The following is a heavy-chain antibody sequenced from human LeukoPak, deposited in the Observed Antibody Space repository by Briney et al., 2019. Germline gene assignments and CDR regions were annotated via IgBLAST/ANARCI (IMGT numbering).Heavy chain of an antibody. CDR1: GGSISSGGYY. CDR2: IYYRGST. CDR3: ARGIEGYGSGSFPSDY. Sequence: SETLSLTCTVSGGSISSGGYYWSRIRQHPGKGLEWIGYIYYRGSTYYNPSLKSRVTITVDTSKNQSSLKLSPVPAADTAVYYGARGIEGYGSGSFPSDYWGQGTLVTVSS. J-gene: IGHJ4*02. D-gene: IGHD3-10*01. V-gene: IGHV4-31*03.